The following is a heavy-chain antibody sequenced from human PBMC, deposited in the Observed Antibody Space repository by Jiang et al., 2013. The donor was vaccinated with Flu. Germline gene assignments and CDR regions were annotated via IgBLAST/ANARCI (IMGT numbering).Heavy chain of an antibody. CDR1: DGSVSSNGYY. D-gene: IGHD1-20*01. V-gene: IGHV4-39*01. CDR3: AGSSLFNFEAFDL. J-gene: IGHJ3*01. CDR2: IYYSGST. Sequence: LLKPSETLSLICTVSDGSVSSNGYYWGWIRQPPGKGLEWVGTIYYSGSTYSNPSLKSRVTTSMDTSKNQFSLRLSSVTAADTALYFCAGSSLFNFEAFDLWGQG.